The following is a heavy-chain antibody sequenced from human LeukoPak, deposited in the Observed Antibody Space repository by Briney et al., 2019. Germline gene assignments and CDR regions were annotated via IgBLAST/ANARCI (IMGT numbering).Heavy chain of an antibody. Sequence: SVKVSCKASGGTFSSYAISWVRQAPGQGLEWMGGIIPIFGTANYAQKFQGRVTITADESTSTACMELSSLRSEDTAVYYCARDRLGDTAMVGGEFDYWGQGTLVTVSS. J-gene: IGHJ4*02. CDR1: GGTFSSYA. D-gene: IGHD5-18*01. V-gene: IGHV1-69*01. CDR3: ARDRLGDTAMVGGEFDY. CDR2: IIPIFGTA.